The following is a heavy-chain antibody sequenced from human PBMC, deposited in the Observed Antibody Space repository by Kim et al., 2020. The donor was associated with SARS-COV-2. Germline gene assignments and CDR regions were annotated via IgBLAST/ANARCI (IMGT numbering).Heavy chain of an antibody. D-gene: IGHD3-16*01. CDR3: ARDVGGPYGLGGFDY. Sequence: GGSLRLSCAASGFTFSSYGMHWVRQAPGKGLEWVAVIWYDGSNKYYADSVKGRFTISRDNSKNTLYLQMNSLRAEDTAVYYCARDVGGPYGLGGFDYWGQGTLVTVSS. J-gene: IGHJ4*02. CDR1: GFTFSSYG. CDR2: IWYDGSNK. V-gene: IGHV3-33*01.